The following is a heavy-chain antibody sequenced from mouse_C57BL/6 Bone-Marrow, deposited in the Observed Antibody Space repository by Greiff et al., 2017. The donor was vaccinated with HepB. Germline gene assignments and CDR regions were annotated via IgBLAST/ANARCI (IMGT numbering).Heavy chain of an antibody. Sequence: QVQLQQPGAEFVKPGASVKLSCKASGYPFTSSWMQWVKQRPGQGLEWIGEIEPSDSYINYNQKFKGKATLTVDTSSSTAYMQLSSLTSEGSAVYCCARRASLLSWFAYWGQGTLVAVSA. D-gene: IGHD3-1*01. V-gene: IGHV1-50*01. CDR2: IEPSDSYI. CDR3: ARRASLLSWFAY. J-gene: IGHJ3*01. CDR1: GYPFTSSW.